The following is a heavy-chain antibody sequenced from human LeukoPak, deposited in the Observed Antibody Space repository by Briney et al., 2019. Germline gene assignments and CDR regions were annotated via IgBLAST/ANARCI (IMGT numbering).Heavy chain of an antibody. J-gene: IGHJ4*02. CDR1: GGSISGYY. V-gene: IGHV4-4*07. D-gene: IGHD6-19*01. CDR2: IYTSGST. Sequence: SETLSLTCTVSGGSISGYYWSWIRQPAGKGLEWIGRIYTSGSTNYNPSLKSRVTMSVDTSKNQFSLKLSSVTAADTAVYYCARDDLPGGSGWYEWGQGTLVTVSS. CDR3: ARDDLPGGSGWYE.